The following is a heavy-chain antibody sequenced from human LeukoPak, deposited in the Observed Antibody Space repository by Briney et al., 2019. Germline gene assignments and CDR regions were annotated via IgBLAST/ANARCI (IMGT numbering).Heavy chain of an antibody. CDR1: GFTFSNAW. D-gene: IGHD5-24*01. J-gene: IGHJ4*02. V-gene: IGHV3-15*01. CDR3: TTVSQRWLQHYY. Sequence: GGSLRLSCAASGFTFSNAWMSWVRQAPGKGLEWVGRIKSKTDGGTTDYATPVKGRFTISRDDSKNTLYLQMNSLKTEDTAVYYCTTVSQRWLQHYYWGQGTLVTVSS. CDR2: IKSKTDGGTT.